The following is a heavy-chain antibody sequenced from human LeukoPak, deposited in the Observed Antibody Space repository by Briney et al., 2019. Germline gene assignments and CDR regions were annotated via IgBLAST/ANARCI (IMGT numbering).Heavy chain of an antibody. V-gene: IGHV3-66*01. D-gene: IGHD6-13*01. J-gene: IGHJ6*03. CDR2: IYSGGST. CDR1: EFTFNNYA. Sequence: PGGTLRLSCVASEFTFNNYAMPWVRQGPGKGLEWVSVIYSGGSTYYADYVKGRFTISRDNAKNTLYLQMNSLRAEDTAVYYCARKAGIAHGYYYYYMDVWGKGTTVTISS. CDR3: ARKAGIAHGYYYYYMDV.